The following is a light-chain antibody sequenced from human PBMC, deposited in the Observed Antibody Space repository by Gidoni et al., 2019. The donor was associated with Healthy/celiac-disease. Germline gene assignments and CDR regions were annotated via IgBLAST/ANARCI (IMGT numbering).Light chain of an antibody. CDR2: GAS. CDR1: QSVSSN. J-gene: IGKJ2*01. CDR3: QQYNNWPPYT. Sequence: EIVMTQSPATLSVSPGERATLPCRASQSVSSNLAWYQQKPGQDPRLLIYGASTRATGVPARFSGSGSGTEFTLTISSLQSEDFAVYYCQQYNNWPPYTFGQXTKLEIK. V-gene: IGKV3-15*01.